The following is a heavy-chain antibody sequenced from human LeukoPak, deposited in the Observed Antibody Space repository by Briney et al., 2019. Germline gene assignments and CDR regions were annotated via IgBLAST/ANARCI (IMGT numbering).Heavy chain of an antibody. Sequence: GGSLRLSCAASRFTFSSYEMNWVRQAPGKGLEWVSYISSSGSTIYYADSVKGRFTISRDNSKNTLYLHVNSLRAEDTAVYYCAKFGGGYWGLDYYYYMDVWGKGTTVTISS. CDR1: RFTFSSYE. CDR2: ISSSGSTI. CDR3: AKFGGGYWGLDYYYYMDV. V-gene: IGHV3-48*03. D-gene: IGHD1-26*01. J-gene: IGHJ6*03.